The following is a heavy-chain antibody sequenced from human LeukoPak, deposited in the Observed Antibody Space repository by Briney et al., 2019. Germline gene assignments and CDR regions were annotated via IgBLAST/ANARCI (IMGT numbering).Heavy chain of an antibody. V-gene: IGHV1-2*02. CDR2: IDANNGDT. J-gene: IGHJ4*02. CDR1: GYTFMVSY. CDR3: ARDPSSVTHCVFDY. Sequence: GASVKISFKSAGYTFMVSYIPVLRLAPGQGLERMGWIDANNGDTKSAQEFQARVSISTHTSISTAYMDLSSLSPDDAAVYYCARDPSSVTHCVFDYCGQGTLVTVSS. D-gene: IGHD4-11*01.